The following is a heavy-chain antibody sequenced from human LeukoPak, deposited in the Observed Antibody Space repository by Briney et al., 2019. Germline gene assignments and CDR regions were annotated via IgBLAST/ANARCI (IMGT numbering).Heavy chain of an antibody. CDR1: GGSISSYY. CDR2: IYYSVST. V-gene: IGHV4-59*08. CDR3: ARRMYGSSFDY. Sequence: SETLSLTCTVSGGSISSYYWSWIRQPPGKGLEWIGYIYYSVSTNYNPSLKSRVTISVDTSKSQFSLKLTSVTAADTAVYYCARRMYGSSFDYWGQGTLVTVSS. D-gene: IGHD6-6*01. J-gene: IGHJ4*02.